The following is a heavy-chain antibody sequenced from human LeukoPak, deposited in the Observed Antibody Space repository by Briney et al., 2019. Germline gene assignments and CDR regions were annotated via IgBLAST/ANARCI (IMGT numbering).Heavy chain of an antibody. V-gene: IGHV3-20*01. CDR2: INWNGGST. CDR1: GFTFDDYD. CDR3: ARGRCTKGVCYTFLSGWFDP. Sequence: GGSLRLSCAASGFTFDDYDMSWVRQAPGKGLEWVSGINWNGGSTGYADSVKGRFTISRDNAKNSLYLQMNSLRVEDTAFYHCARGRCTKGVCYTFLSGWFDPWGQGTLVTVSS. D-gene: IGHD2-8*01. J-gene: IGHJ5*02.